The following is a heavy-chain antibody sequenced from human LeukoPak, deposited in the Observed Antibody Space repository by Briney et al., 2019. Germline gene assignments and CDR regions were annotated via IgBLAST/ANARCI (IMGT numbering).Heavy chain of an antibody. J-gene: IGHJ5*02. V-gene: IGHV4-59*01. CDR2: IYYSGST. CDR1: GVPISSYY. Sequence: SDTLSLTCTVSGVPISSYYWSWIRQPPAKGLEWIGCIYYSGSTNYNPSLNSRVTISVDTSKNQFSLKLSAVTAADTAVYYCARESAAVVNWFDPWGQGTLVTVSS. CDR3: ARESAAVVNWFDP. D-gene: IGHD6-13*01.